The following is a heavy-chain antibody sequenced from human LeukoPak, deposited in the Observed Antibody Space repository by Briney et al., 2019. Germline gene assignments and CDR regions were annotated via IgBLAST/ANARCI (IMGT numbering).Heavy chain of an antibody. CDR1: GYSISSGYY. D-gene: IGHD3-16*02. V-gene: IGHV4-38-2*02. CDR3: ASEEGYVWGSYRKGYFDY. Sequence: PSGTLSLTCTVSGYSISSGYYWGWIRQPPGKGLEWIGSIYHSGSTYYNPSLKSRVTISVDTSKNQFSLKLSSVTAADTAVYYCASEEGYVWGSYRKGYFDYWGQGTLVTVSS. CDR2: IYHSGST. J-gene: IGHJ4*02.